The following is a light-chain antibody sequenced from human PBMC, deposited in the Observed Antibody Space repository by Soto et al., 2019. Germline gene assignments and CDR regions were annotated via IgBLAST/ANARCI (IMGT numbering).Light chain of an antibody. CDR2: GTS. CDR1: ERIYSAY. J-gene: IGKJ5*01. Sequence: EVVFTQSPCTLSLSRGERVPLSCRASERIYSAYLGWYQQKPGQAPRLLIYGTSSRATGIPDRFSGSGSGTDFTLTISRLEPEDFAVYYCQQYGNSPITFGQGTRLEIK. CDR3: QQYGNSPIT. V-gene: IGKV3-20*01.